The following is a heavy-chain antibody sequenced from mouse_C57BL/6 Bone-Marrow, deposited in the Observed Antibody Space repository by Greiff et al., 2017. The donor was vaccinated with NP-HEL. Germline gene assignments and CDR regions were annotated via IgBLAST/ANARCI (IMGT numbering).Heavy chain of an antibody. CDR3: ALIYYYGSPPGSDV. Sequence: EVQLQQSGPVLVKPGASVKMSCKASGYTFTDYYMNWVKQSHGKSLEWIGVINPYNGGTSYNQKFKGKATLTVDKSSSTAYMELNSLTSEDSAVYYCALIYYYGSPPGSDVWGTGTTVTVSS. D-gene: IGHD1-1*01. J-gene: IGHJ1*03. V-gene: IGHV1-19*01. CDR1: GYTFTDYY. CDR2: INPYNGGT.